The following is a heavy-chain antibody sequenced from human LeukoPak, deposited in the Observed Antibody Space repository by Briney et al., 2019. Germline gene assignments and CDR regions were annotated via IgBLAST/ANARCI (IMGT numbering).Heavy chain of an antibody. J-gene: IGHJ4*02. CDR1: GGSISGYY. V-gene: IGHV4-39*01. CDR3: ASHYGSGSYVDY. CDR2: IHYSGST. D-gene: IGHD3-10*01. Sequence: PSETLSLTCSVSGGSISGYYWGWIRQPPGKGLEWIGAIHYSGSTYYNPSLKSRVTISVDTSKNQFSLKLSSVTAADTAVYYCASHYGSGSYVDYWGQGTLVTVSS.